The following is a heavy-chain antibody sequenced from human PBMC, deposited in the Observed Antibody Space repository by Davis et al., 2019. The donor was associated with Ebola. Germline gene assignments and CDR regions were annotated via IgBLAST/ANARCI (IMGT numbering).Heavy chain of an antibody. D-gene: IGHD2/OR15-2a*01. CDR3: ARDRDILPSYYYYMDV. Sequence: ASVKVSCKASGYTFTSYAMHWVRQAPGQRLEWMGWINAGNGNTKYSQKFQGRVTITRDTSASTAYMELSSLRSEDTAVYYCARDRDILPSYYYYMDVWGKGTTVTVSS. J-gene: IGHJ6*03. CDR2: INAGNGNT. CDR1: GYTFTSYA. V-gene: IGHV1-3*01.